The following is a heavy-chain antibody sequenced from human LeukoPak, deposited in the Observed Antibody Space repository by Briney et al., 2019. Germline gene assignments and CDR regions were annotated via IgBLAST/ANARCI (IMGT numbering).Heavy chain of an antibody. Sequence: SETLSLTCTVSGGSISSSSYYWGWIRQPPGKGLEWIGSIYYSGSTNYNPSLKSRVTISVDTSKNQFSLKLSSVTAADTAVYYCARDRSRYSSSWYGYYYYGMDVWGQGTTVTVSS. CDR3: ARDRSRYSSSWYGYYYYGMDV. CDR1: GGSISSSSYY. D-gene: IGHD6-13*01. CDR2: IYYSGST. V-gene: IGHV4-39*07. J-gene: IGHJ6*02.